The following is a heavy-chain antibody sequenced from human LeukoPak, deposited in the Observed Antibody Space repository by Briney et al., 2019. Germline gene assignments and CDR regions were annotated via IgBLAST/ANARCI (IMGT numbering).Heavy chain of an antibody. J-gene: IGHJ4*02. CDR3: AREATKLTHPYFDH. V-gene: IGHV4-59*11. Sequence: SETLSFTCTVSGGSITTHYWTWFRQPPGRGLEWIGYIYYTGSTNYNSALKSRVTVSIDTSKNQFSLKVNSVTTADTAVYYCAREATKLTHPYFDHWGQGILVTVSS. D-gene: IGHD1-1*01. CDR2: IYYTGST. CDR1: GGSITTHY.